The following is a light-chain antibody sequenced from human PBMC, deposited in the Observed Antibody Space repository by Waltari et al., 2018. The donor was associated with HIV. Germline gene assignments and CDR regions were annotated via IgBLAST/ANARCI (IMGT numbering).Light chain of an antibody. Sequence: EIVMMQSPATLSVSPGERATLSCRASQSVSSNLAWYQQKPGQAPRLLIYGASTRATGIPARFSGSGSGTEFTPTISSLQSEDFAVYYCQQYNTWPLTFGGGTK. CDR3: QQYNTWPLT. V-gene: IGKV3D-15*01. CDR1: QSVSSN. CDR2: GAS. J-gene: IGKJ4*01.